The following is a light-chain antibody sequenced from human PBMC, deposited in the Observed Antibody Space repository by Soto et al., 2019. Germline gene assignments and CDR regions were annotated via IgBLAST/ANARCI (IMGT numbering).Light chain of an antibody. J-gene: IGLJ3*02. Sequence: QSALTQPASVSGSPGQSITISCIGTSSDFGSYNLVSWYQQHPGKAPKLMIYEVNKRPSGVSNRFSDSKSGNTASLTISGLQDEDEADYYCCSFASSGTWVFGGGTKLTVL. CDR1: SSDFGSYNL. V-gene: IGLV2-23*02. CDR3: CSFASSGTWV. CDR2: EVN.